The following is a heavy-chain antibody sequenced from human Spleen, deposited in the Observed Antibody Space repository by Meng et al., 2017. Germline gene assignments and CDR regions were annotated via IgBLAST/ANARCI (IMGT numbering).Heavy chain of an antibody. CDR2: FYYSGST. V-gene: IGHV4-61*01. CDR1: GGPVSNAIYF. J-gene: IGHJ4*02. Sequence: LRQWGQGLLKPSETVSLSCPGSGGPVSNAIYFWSWIRQPPGKGLEWVGYFYYSGSTNYNPSLKSRVTISVDTSKNQFSLRLSSVTAADTAVYYCARGGPIDYWGQGTLVTVSS. CDR3: ARGGPIDY. D-gene: IGHD1-26*01.